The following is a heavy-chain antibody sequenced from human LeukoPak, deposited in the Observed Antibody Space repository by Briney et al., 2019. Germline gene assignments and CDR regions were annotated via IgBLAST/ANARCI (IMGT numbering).Heavy chain of an antibody. CDR3: ARAQVGATPFDY. V-gene: IGHV3-21*01. D-gene: IGHD1-26*01. Sequence: GGSLRLSCAAPGFTFSSYSLNWVRQAPGKGLEWVSSISSSSSYIYYADSVKGRFTTSRDNAKNSLYLQMNSLRAEDTAVYYCARAQVGATPFDYWGQGTLVTVSS. J-gene: IGHJ4*02. CDR1: GFTFSSYS. CDR2: ISSSSSYI.